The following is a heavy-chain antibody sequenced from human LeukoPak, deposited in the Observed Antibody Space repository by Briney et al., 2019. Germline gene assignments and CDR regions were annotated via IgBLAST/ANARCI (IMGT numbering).Heavy chain of an antibody. CDR3: ASSNCGGYCYASYNPGGFDY. D-gene: IGHD2-21*02. V-gene: IGHV4-39*07. CDR1: GGSISSSSYY. J-gene: IGHJ4*02. CDR2: IYYSGST. Sequence: KPSETLSLTCTVSGGSISSSSYYWGWIRQPPGKGLEWIGSIYYSGSTYYNPSLKSRVTISVDTSKNQFSLKLSSVTAADTAVYYCASSNCGGYCYASYNPGGFDYWGQGTLVTVSS.